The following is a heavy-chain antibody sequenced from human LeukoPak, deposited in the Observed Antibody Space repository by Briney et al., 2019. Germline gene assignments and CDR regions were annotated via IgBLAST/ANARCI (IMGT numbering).Heavy chain of an antibody. CDR1: GFTFSSYA. J-gene: IGHJ4*02. CDR3: ARDGGDKTAHYGDQFDQ. D-gene: IGHD3-9*01. Sequence: GGSLRLSCAASGFTFSSYAMHWVRQAPGKGLEWVAVISYDGSNKYYADSVKGRFTISRDNSKNTLYMQMNGLRPEDTAVYYCARDGGDKTAHYGDQFDQWGQGTLVTVSS. CDR2: ISYDGSNK. V-gene: IGHV3-30*04.